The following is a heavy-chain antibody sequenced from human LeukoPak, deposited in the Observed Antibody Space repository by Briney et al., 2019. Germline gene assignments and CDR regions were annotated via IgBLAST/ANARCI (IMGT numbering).Heavy chain of an antibody. V-gene: IGHV1-46*01. Sequence: GASVKVSCKASGYTFTSYYMHWVRQAPGQGLEWMGIINPSGGSTSYAQKFQGRVTMTRDTSTSTVYMELSSLRSEDMAVYYCARDPAPPLVLPMYYFDYWGQGTLVTVSS. CDR3: ARDPAPPLVLPMYYFDY. CDR2: INPSGGST. J-gene: IGHJ4*02. D-gene: IGHD3-10*01. CDR1: GYTFTSYY.